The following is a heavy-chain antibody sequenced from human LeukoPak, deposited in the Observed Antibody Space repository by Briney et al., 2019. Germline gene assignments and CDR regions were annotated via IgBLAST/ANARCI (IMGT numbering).Heavy chain of an antibody. Sequence: PGGSLRLSCAASGFTFSSYAMSWVRQAPGKGLEWVSGISGSGASTYYADSVKGRFTISRDNSKNTLYLQMNSLRAEDTAVYYCAKDRWEPRAGPSPNDYWGQGTLVTVSS. CDR1: GFTFSSYA. CDR3: AKDRWEPRAGPSPNDY. D-gene: IGHD1-26*01. CDR2: ISGSGAST. V-gene: IGHV3-23*01. J-gene: IGHJ4*02.